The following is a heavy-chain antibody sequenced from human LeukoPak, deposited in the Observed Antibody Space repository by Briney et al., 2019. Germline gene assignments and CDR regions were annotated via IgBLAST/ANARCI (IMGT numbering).Heavy chain of an antibody. CDR3: ATPYCSSISCLDVFNI. CDR1: GVSISDGRYY. J-gene: IGHJ3*02. V-gene: IGHV4-31*03. CDR2: KCYSGSA. D-gene: IGHD2-2*01. Sequence: PSQTLSLTCSVSGVSISDGRYYWTWLRQHPGRGLEWIGYKCYSGSAKYNPSLKSRLTISVDTSKNQFSLQLSSVTAADTAMYYCATPYCSSISCLDVFNIWGQGTMVTVSS.